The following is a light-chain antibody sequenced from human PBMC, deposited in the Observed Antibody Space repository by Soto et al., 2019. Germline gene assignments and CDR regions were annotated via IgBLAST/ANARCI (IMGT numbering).Light chain of an antibody. CDR3: SSYTSSSTYV. V-gene: IGLV2-14*03. J-gene: IGLJ1*01. CDR2: DVS. Sequence: QSALIQAASVSGSPGQSITFSCTGTSSDVGNNNYVSWYQQHPGKAPKLMIYDVSNRPSGVSNRFSGSKSGNTASLTISGLQAEDEADYYCSSYTSSSTYVFGTGTKLTVL. CDR1: SSDVGNNNY.